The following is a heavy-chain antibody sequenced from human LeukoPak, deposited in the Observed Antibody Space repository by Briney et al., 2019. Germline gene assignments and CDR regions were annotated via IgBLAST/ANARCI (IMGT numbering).Heavy chain of an antibody. Sequence: SETLSLTCAVYGGSFSGYYWSWIRQPPGKGLEWIGEINHSGSTNYNPSLKSRVTISVDTSKNQFSLKLSSVTAADTAVYYCARGRITGTTGDFDYWGQGTLVTVSS. J-gene: IGHJ4*02. D-gene: IGHD1-20*01. CDR2: INHSGST. V-gene: IGHV4-34*01. CDR3: ARGRITGTTGDFDY. CDR1: GGSFSGYY.